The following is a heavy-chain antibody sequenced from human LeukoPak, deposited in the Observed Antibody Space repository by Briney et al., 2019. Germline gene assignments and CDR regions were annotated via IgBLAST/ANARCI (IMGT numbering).Heavy chain of an antibody. CDR1: GFTFSSYS. D-gene: IGHD3-3*01. V-gene: IGHV3-48*01. Sequence: GGSLRLSCAASGFTFSSYSMNWVRQAPGKGLEWVSYISSSSSTIYYADSVKGRFTISRDNAKNSLYLQMNSLRAEDTAVYYCARRGTLRFLEWLQEHRSNWFDPWGQGTLVTVSS. CDR3: ARRGTLRFLEWLQEHRSNWFDP. J-gene: IGHJ5*02. CDR2: ISSSSSTI.